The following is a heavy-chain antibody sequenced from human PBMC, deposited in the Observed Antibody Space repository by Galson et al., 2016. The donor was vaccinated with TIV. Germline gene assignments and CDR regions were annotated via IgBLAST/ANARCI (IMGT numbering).Heavy chain of an antibody. CDR1: GYPFSAYY. CDR3: ARGFNYGFDFYYGMDV. V-gene: IGHV1-2*02. J-gene: IGHJ6*02. D-gene: IGHD5-18*01. Sequence: SVKVSCKASGYPFSAYYIHWVRQAPGQGLEWMGWINPYSADTNYAQSFQGRVSMTSDTSINTAYMELSRLRPDDTAIFFCARGFNYGFDFYYGMDVWGQGTPVTVSS. CDR2: INPYSADT.